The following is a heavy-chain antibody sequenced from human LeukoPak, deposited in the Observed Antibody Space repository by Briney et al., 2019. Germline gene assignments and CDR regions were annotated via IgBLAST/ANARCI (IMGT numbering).Heavy chain of an antibody. D-gene: IGHD3-3*01. CDR2: MNPNSGNT. CDR3: ARVRGDYDFWSGSNWFDP. Sequence: GASVEVSCKASGYTFTSYDINWVRQATGQGLEWMGWMNPNSGNTGYAQKFQGRVTMTRNTSISTAYMELSSLRSEDTAVYYCARVRGDYDFWSGSNWFDPWGQGTLVTVSS. J-gene: IGHJ5*02. V-gene: IGHV1-8*01. CDR1: GYTFTSYD.